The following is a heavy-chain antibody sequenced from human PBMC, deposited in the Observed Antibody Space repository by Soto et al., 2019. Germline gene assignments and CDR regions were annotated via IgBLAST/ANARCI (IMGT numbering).Heavy chain of an antibody. D-gene: IGHD5-12*01. CDR3: ARDYSGYDPALNRFDP. CDR2: ISPVIGTT. CDR1: GDIFDNYA. J-gene: IGHJ5*02. Sequence: QGHLVQSGAEMKKPGSSVNVSCKASGDIFDNYAISWVRQAPGQGLEWLGGISPVIGTTHYAQRFQGRLTITADRSTMTTYMELSGLKSEDTAIYFCARDYSGYDPALNRFDPWGQGTLVTVSS. V-gene: IGHV1-69*06.